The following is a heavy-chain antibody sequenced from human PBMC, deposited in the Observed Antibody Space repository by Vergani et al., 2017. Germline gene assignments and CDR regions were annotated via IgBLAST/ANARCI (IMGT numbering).Heavy chain of an antibody. Sequence: EVQLLESGGGFVQPGGSLRLSCAASGFTFSSYAMSWVRQAQGKGLEWVSAISGSGGSTYHADCVKGQFPISRDNSKNTLYLQMNRLRAEDTAVYYCATSGWYIYWGQGTLVTVSS. J-gene: IGHJ4*02. D-gene: IGHD6-19*01. CDR3: ATSGWYIY. V-gene: IGHV3-23*01. CDR1: GFTFSSYA. CDR2: ISGSGGST.